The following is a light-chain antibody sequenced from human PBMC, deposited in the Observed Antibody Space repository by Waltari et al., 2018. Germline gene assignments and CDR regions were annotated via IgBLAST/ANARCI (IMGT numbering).Light chain of an antibody. CDR1: QSVRSY. J-gene: IGKJ2*03. Sequence: EIVLTQSPATLSLSPGERATLSCRASQSVRSYLAWYQQKPGQAPRLLIYGASNRATDIPDRFTGSGSGTDFTLTINRLEPEDFAVYYCQQYGNSRGSFGQGTKLEIK. V-gene: IGKV3-20*01. CDR2: GAS. CDR3: QQYGNSRGS.